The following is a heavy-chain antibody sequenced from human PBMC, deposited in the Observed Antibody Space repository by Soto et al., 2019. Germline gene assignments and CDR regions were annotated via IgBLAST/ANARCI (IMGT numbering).Heavy chain of an antibody. J-gene: IGHJ6*03. Sequence: SETLSLTCAVYGGSFSGYYWSWIRQPPGKGLEWIGEINHSGSTNYNPSLKSRVTISVDTSKNQFSLKLSSVTAADTAVYYCAGYGADYYMDVWGKGTTVTVSS. V-gene: IGHV4-34*01. CDR2: INHSGST. CDR3: AGYGADYYMDV. CDR1: GGSFSGYY. D-gene: IGHD4-17*01.